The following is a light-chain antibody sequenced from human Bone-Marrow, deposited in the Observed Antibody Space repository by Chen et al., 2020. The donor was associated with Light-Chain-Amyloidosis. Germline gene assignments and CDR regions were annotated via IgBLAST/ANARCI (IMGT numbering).Light chain of an antibody. Sequence: DIQMTQSPSTLSASVGDRVTITCRASQSIVKWLAWYQQKPGKAPKLVIYDASTLERGVPLRFSGSGSGTEFYLTITRLQPDDFATYYCQQYHSYPFTFGQGTNLEIK. CDR2: DAS. CDR3: QQYHSYPFT. CDR1: QSIVKW. J-gene: IGKJ2*01. V-gene: IGKV1-5*01.